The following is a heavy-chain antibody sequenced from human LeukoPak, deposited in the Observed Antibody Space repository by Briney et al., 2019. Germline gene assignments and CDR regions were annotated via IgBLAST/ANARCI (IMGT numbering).Heavy chain of an antibody. CDR2: IKQDGSDN. D-gene: IGHD3-10*01. Sequence: LGGSLRLSCAASGFSFSVYWMSWVRQTPGKGLQWVANIKQDGSDNNYVDSVRGRFTISRDNAKNSLFLQMNGLRAEDTAIYYCARDEGVPTNWRFDYWGQGTLVTVSS. J-gene: IGHJ4*02. CDR3: ARDEGVPTNWRFDY. V-gene: IGHV3-7*01. CDR1: GFSFSVYW.